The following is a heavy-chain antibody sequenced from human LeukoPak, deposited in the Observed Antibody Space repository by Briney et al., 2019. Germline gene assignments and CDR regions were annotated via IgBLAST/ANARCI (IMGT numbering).Heavy chain of an antibody. CDR3: AGDGISTIFGVVITTDAFDI. Sequence: SQTLSLTCTVSGGSISSGSYYWSWIRQPAGKGLEWIGRIYTSGSTNYNPSLKSRVTISVDTSKNQFSLKLSSVTAADTAVYYCAGDGISTIFGVVITTDAFDIWGQGTMVTVSS. CDR1: GGSISSGSYY. J-gene: IGHJ3*02. CDR2: IYTSGST. V-gene: IGHV4-61*02. D-gene: IGHD3-3*01.